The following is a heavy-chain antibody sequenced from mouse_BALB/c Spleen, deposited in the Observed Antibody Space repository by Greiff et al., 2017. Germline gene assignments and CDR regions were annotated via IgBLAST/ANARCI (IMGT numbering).Heavy chain of an antibody. D-gene: IGHD1-2*01. J-gene: IGHJ4*01. CDR2: ILPGSGST. CDR3: ARYHYYGSHYAMDY. CDR1: GYTFSSYW. V-gene: IGHV1-9*01. Sequence: QVQLQQSGAELMKPGASVKISCKATGYTFSSYWIEWVKQRPGHGLEWIGEILPGSGSTNYNEKFKGKATFTADTSSNTAYMQLSSLTSEDSAVYYCARYHYYGSHYAMDYWGQGTSVTVSS.